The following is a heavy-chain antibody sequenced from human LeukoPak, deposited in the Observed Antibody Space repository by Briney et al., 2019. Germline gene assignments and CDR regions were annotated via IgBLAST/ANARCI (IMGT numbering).Heavy chain of an antibody. Sequence: ASVKVSCKVSGYTLTELSMHWVRQARGKGLEWMGGFDPEDGETIYAQKFQGRVTMTEDTSTDTAYMELSSLRSEDTAVYYCATVSLSYNWFDPWGQGTLVTVSS. CDR3: ATVSLSYNWFDP. D-gene: IGHD3-16*02. CDR2: FDPEDGET. V-gene: IGHV1-24*01. CDR1: GYTLTELS. J-gene: IGHJ5*02.